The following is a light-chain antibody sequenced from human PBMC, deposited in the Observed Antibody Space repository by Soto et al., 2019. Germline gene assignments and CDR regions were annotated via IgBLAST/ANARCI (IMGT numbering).Light chain of an antibody. CDR3: QQYDNWPRT. CDR1: HSVTSN. CDR2: GAS. V-gene: IGKV3-15*01. J-gene: IGKJ1*01. Sequence: EIVMTQSPATLSVSPGERATLSCRASHSVTSNLAWYQQKPGQAPRLLIYGASTRATGIPARFSGGGSQTEFTLTISSLQSEDFAVYYCQQYDNWPRTFGQGTKVDI.